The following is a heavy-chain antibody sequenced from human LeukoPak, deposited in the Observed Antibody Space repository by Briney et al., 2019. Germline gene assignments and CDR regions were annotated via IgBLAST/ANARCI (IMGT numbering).Heavy chain of an antibody. D-gene: IGHD3-3*01. CDR1: GFTFSSYA. CDR2: IYYSGST. V-gene: IGHV4-59*01. J-gene: IGHJ3*02. CDR3: ARVRLNITIFGVVDLDAFDI. Sequence: GSLRLSCAASGFTFSSYAMSWVRQAPGKGLEWIGYIYYSGSTNYNPSLKSRVTISADTSKNQFSLKLSSVTAADTAVYYCARVRLNITIFGVVDLDAFDIWGQGTMVTVSS.